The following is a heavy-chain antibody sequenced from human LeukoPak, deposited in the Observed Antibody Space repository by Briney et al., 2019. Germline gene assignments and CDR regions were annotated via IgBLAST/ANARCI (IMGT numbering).Heavy chain of an antibody. V-gene: IGHV3-23*01. D-gene: IGHD3-3*01. Sequence: GGSLRVSCAASGFTFSSYAMSWVRQAPGKGLEWVSAISGSGGSTYYADSVKGRFTISRDNSKNTLYLQMNSLRAEDTAVYYCAKDLTIFGVVINGDFDYWGQGTLVTVSS. CDR1: GFTFSSYA. CDR3: AKDLTIFGVVINGDFDY. CDR2: ISGSGGST. J-gene: IGHJ4*02.